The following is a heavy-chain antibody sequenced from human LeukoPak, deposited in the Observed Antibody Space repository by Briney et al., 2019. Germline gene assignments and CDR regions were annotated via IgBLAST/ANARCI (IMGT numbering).Heavy chain of an antibody. CDR3: ARVEAVAGNWGGLDP. CDR2: ISSTSSYI. Sequence: GGSLRLSCAASGFTVSSYSMNWVRQAPGKGLEWVSSISSTSSYIYYADSVKGRFTISRDNAKDSLFLQLNSLRAEDAAMYYCARVEAVAGNWGGLDPWGQGTLVTVSS. V-gene: IGHV3-21*01. D-gene: IGHD6-19*01. J-gene: IGHJ5*02. CDR1: GFTVSSYS.